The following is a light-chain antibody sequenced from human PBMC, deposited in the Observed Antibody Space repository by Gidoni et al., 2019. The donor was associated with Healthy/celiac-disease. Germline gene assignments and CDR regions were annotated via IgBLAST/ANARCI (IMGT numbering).Light chain of an antibody. J-gene: IGKJ4*01. V-gene: IGKV1-33*01. CDR2: DAS. CDR3: QQYANLPRT. CDR1: QDISNL. Sequence: DIQMTQSPSSLSAYVGDRVTITCQASQDISNLLNWYQQKPGKAPKLLIYDASNLETGVPSRFSGSGSGTDFPFTISSLQPEDLATYYCQQYANLPRTFGGGTQVEIK.